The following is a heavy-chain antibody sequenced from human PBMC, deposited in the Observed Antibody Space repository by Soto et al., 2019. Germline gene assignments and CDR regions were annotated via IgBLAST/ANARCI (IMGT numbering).Heavy chain of an antibody. Sequence: SETLSLTCAVYGGSFSGYYWSWIRQPPGKGLEWIGEINHSGSTNYNPSLKSRVTISVDTSKNQFSLKLSSVTAADTAVYYCARVTRLDPPNYYFDFWGQGNLVTGFS. CDR1: GGSFSGYY. J-gene: IGHJ4*02. V-gene: IGHV4-34*01. CDR3: ARVTRLDPPNYYFDF. CDR2: INHSGST. D-gene: IGHD6-25*01.